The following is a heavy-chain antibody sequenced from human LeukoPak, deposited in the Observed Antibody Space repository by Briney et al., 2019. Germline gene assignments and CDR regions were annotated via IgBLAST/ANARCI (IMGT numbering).Heavy chain of an antibody. CDR3: AHRLVSPNKYYFDY. CDR2: IYWDDDK. D-gene: IGHD1/OR15-1a*01. V-gene: IGHV2-5*02. Sequence: KGSGPTLVNPTQTLTLTCTFSGFSLSTNGVGVGWIRQPPGRALEWLALIYWDDDKRYSPSLESRLTITKDTSKNQVVLTMTNMDPVDTATYYCAHRLVSPNKYYFDYWGQGTLVTVSS. CDR1: GFSLSTNGVG. J-gene: IGHJ4*02.